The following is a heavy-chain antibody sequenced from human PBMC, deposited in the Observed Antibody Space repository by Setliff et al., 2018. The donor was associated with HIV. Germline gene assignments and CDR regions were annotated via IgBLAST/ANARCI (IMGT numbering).Heavy chain of an antibody. D-gene: IGHD3-3*01. CDR1: GYTFTGYY. J-gene: IGHJ6*03. V-gene: IGHV1-2*02. CDR3: VRGVQSPPHYSYYYMDV. Sequence: ASVKVSCKASGYTFTGYYIHWVRQAPGQGLEWMGWNNPNNGGTNYAQRFQGRVTMTRDTAISTAYMELNRLRSDDTAMYYCVRGVQSPPHYSYYYMDVWGEGTMVTVSS. CDR2: NNPNNGGT.